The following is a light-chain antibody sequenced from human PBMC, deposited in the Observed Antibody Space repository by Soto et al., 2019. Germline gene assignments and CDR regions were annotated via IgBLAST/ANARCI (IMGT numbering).Light chain of an antibody. Sequence: ETVLTQSPATLSLSPGETATLSCRASQRVTNNLAWYQWKLGQPPRLLIYGTSTRATGIPVRFRGSGSGKEFTLTISSLQSEDSAVYYCQQHHNWPWTFGQGTRVELK. CDR3: QQHHNWPWT. CDR2: GTS. V-gene: IGKV3-15*01. J-gene: IGKJ1*01. CDR1: QRVTNN.